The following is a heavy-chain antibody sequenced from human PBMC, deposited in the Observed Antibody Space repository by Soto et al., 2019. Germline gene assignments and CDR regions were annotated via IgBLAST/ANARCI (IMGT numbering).Heavy chain of an antibody. CDR1: GYTFTSYG. CDR3: ARDNIVVVVAEDHDAFDI. Sequence: ASVKVSCKASGYTFTSYGMSCVRQAPGQGXEWMGWIRDYNGNKNYAQNTQGRVNMHKDTYTSTDYIELTSLRYDDTAVYYCARDNIVVVVAEDHDAFDIWGQGTMVTVSS. V-gene: IGHV1-18*01. D-gene: IGHD2-15*01. CDR2: IRDYNGNK. J-gene: IGHJ3*02.